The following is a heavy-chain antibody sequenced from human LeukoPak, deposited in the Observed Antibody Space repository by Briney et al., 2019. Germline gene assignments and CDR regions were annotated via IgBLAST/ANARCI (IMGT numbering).Heavy chain of an antibody. D-gene: IGHD3-22*01. CDR3: ARGQLYYDSSGFDY. V-gene: IGHV3-21*01. Sequence: GGSLRLSCAASGFTFSSYSMNWVRQAPEKGLKWVSSISSSSSYIYYVDSVKGRFTISRDNAKNSLYLQMNSLRAEDTAVYYCARGQLYYDSSGFDYWGQGTLVTVSS. J-gene: IGHJ4*02. CDR2: ISSSSSYI. CDR1: GFTFSSYS.